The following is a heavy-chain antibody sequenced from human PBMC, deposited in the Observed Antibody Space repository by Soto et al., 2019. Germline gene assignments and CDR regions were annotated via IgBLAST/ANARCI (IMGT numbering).Heavy chain of an antibody. CDR2: ISYDGSNK. CDR3: AKVPPGGGGYADS. Sequence: QVQLVESGGGVVQPGRSLRLSCAASGFTFSSYGMHWVRQAPGKGLEGVAVISYDGSNKYYADSVKGRFTISRDNSKNTLYLQMNSLRAEDTAVYYCAKVPPGGGGYADSWGQGTPVTVSS. D-gene: IGHD5-12*01. J-gene: IGHJ4*02. CDR1: GFTFSSYG. V-gene: IGHV3-30*18.